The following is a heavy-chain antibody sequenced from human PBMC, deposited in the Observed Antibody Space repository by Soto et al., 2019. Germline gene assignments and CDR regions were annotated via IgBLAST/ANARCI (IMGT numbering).Heavy chain of an antibody. D-gene: IGHD6-19*01. CDR1: GFTFSSYG. V-gene: IGHV3-30*18. J-gene: IGHJ4*02. CDR2: ISYDGSNK. CDR3: AKETTPYSSRWNGAVFDY. Sequence: QVQLVESGGGVVQPGRSLRISCAASGFTFSSYGMHWVRQAPGNGLEWVAVISYDGSNKYYADSVKGRFTISRDNSKNTLYLQMNSLRAEDTAVYYCAKETTPYSSRWNGAVFDYWGQGTLVTVSS.